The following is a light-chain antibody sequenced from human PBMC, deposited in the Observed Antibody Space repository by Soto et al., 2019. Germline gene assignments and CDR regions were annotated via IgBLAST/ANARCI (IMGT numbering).Light chain of an antibody. CDR1: SSNIGSNI. CDR3: AAWDDSLSGYV. CDR2: SNN. V-gene: IGLV1-44*01. J-gene: IGLJ1*01. Sequence: QSVLTQPPSASGTPGQRVTISCSGSSSNIGSNIVNWYQHLPGTAPKVLIYSNNQRPSGVTDRFSGSKSGTSASLAISGLQSEDEADYCCAAWDDSLSGYVFGTGTKLTVL.